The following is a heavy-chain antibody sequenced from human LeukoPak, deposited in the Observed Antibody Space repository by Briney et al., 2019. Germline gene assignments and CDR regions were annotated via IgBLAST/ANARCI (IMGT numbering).Heavy chain of an antibody. J-gene: IGHJ4*02. D-gene: IGHD3-22*01. Sequence: PGGSLRLSCAASGFTFSSYAISWVRQAPGKGLEWVSAISGSGGSTYYADSVKGRFTISRDNSKNTLYLQMNSLRAEDTAVYYCAKDLGSSGYYGSTSNYFDYWGQGTLVTVSS. CDR1: GFTFSSYA. CDR2: ISGSGGST. CDR3: AKDLGSSGYYGSTSNYFDY. V-gene: IGHV3-23*01.